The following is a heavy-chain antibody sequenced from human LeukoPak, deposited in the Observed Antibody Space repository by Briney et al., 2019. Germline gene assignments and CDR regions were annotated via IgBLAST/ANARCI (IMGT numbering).Heavy chain of an antibody. V-gene: IGHV1-46*01. J-gene: IGHJ5*02. CDR2: INPSGGST. Sequence: ASVKVSCKASGYTFTSYYMHWVRQAPGQGLEWMGIINPSGGSTSYAQKFQGRVTMTRDMSTSTVYMELSSLRSEDTGVYYGARASITMVRGVIWFDPWGQGTLVTVAS. D-gene: IGHD3-10*01. CDR1: GYTFTSYY. CDR3: ARASITMVRGVIWFDP.